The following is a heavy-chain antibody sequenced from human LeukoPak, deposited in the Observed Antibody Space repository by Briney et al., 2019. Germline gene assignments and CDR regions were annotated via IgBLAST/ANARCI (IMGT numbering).Heavy chain of an antibody. V-gene: IGHV4-34*01. D-gene: IGHD2-2*02. CDR1: GGSFSGYY. CDR2: INHSGST. Sequence: SETLSLTCAVYGGSFSGYYWSWIRQPPGKGLEWIGEINHSGSTNYNPSLKSRVTISVDTSKNQFSLKLSSVPAADTAVYYCARGPGAAAAIPGRRSGLDPWGQGTLVTVSS. J-gene: IGHJ5*02. CDR3: ARGPGAAAAIPGRRSGLDP.